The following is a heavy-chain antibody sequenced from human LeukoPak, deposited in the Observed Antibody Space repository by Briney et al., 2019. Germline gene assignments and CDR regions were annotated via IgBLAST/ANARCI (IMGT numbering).Heavy chain of an antibody. CDR3: ARGLRGSPAFDY. CDR2: INPNSGGT. D-gene: IGHD2-2*01. J-gene: IGHJ4*02. V-gene: IGHV1-2*02. CDR1: GYTFTNYG. Sequence: GASVKVSCKASGYTFTNYGISWVRQAPGQGLEWMEWINPNSGGTYYAQKFQGRVTMTSDTSISTAYMELSRLRSDDTAVYYCARGLRGSPAFDYWGQGTLVTVSS.